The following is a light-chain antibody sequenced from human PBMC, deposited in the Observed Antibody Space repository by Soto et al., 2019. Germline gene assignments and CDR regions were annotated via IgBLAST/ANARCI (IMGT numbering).Light chain of an antibody. CDR1: QNINAW. J-gene: IGKJ2*01. V-gene: IGKV1-5*01. Sequence: DIPMTQSPSTLSASVGDRVTITCRASQNINAWLAWYQQKPGKAPKLLISDASNLGSGVSSRFSGSGYGTELTLTISSLQPDDFATYYCQQFHTYYTFGQGTKLEIK. CDR2: DAS. CDR3: QQFHTYYT.